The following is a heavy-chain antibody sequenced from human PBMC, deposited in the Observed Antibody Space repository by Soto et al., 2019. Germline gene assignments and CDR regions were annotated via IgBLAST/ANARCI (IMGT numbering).Heavy chain of an antibody. D-gene: IGHD3-16*01. V-gene: IGHV5-51*01. CDR3: SRRDSGPRRFLGHFEF. CDR2: IYPGDSDT. Sequence: GESLKISCKGSGYSFTTYWIAGGRQMPGKGLGWMGIIYPGDSDTTYSPSFQGQVTISADKSITTAYLQWSSLKASATAIYYCSRRDSGPRRFLGHFEFWGQGTLVTVSS. J-gene: IGHJ4*02. CDR1: GYSFTTYW.